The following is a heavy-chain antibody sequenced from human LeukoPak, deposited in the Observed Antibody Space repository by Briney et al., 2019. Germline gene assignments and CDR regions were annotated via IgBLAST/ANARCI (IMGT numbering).Heavy chain of an antibody. CDR3: AREYSGTFDI. Sequence: PGGSLRLSCAASGFTFSSYAMHWVRQAPGKGLEWVAVISYDGSNKYYADSVKGRFTISRDNSKNTLYLQMNSLRAEDTAVYYCAREYSGTFDIWGQGTMVTVSP. CDR1: GFTFSSYA. V-gene: IGHV3-30-3*01. J-gene: IGHJ3*02. D-gene: IGHD1-26*01. CDR2: ISYDGSNK.